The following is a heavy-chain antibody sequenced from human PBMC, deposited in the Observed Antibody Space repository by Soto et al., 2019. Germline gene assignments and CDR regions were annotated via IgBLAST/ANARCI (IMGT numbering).Heavy chain of an antibody. V-gene: IGHV1-46*01. CDR3: AREARSVVVVPAAITYYYYGIDV. CDR1: GYTFTSYY. J-gene: IGHJ6*02. Sequence: AASVKVSCKASGYTFTSYYMHWVRQAPGQGLEWMGIINPSGGSTSCAQKFQGRVTMNRDTSISTAYMELSRLRSEDTAVYYCAREARSVVVVPAAITYYYYGIDVWGQGTTVTVSS. D-gene: IGHD2-2*02. CDR2: INPSGGST.